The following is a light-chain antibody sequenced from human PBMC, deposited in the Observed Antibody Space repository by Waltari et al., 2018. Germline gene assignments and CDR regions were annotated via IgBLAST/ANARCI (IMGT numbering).Light chain of an antibody. CDR2: DVY. V-gene: IGLV2-14*03. Sequence: QSALTQPAPVSGSPGQTITIPCTGTTSVVGSYHYVSWYQRHPGKAPKLIIYDVYSRPSGVSSRFSGSKSGNTASLTISGLQAEDEGDYYCSSYTDDTTLDVIFGGGTKLTVL. CDR3: SSYTDDTTLDVI. J-gene: IGLJ2*01. CDR1: TSVVGSYHY.